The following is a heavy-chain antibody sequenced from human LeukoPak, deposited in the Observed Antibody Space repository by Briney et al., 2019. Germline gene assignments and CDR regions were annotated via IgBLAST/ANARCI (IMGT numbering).Heavy chain of an antibody. CDR1: GFTFDDYA. CDR3: AKGREALGPDYVDY. J-gene: IGHJ4*02. CDR2: ISWSSGTI. Sequence: GRSLRLSCAASGFTFDDYAMHWVRQAPGKGLEWVSGISWSSGTIGYADSVKGRFTISRDNAKNSLYLQMNSMRAEDTALYYCAKGREALGPDYVDYWGQGTLVTVSS. D-gene: IGHD4/OR15-4a*01. V-gene: IGHV3-9*01.